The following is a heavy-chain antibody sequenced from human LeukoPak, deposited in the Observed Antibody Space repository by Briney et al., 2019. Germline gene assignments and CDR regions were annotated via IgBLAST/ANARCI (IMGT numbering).Heavy chain of an antibody. D-gene: IGHD2-15*01. V-gene: IGHV3-21*01. CDR2: ISSSSSYI. CDR3: ARVPCCYSNYFDY. CDR1: GFTFSSYS. Sequence: GGSLRLSCAASGFTFSSYSMNWVRQAPGKGLEWVSSISSSSSYIYFADSVKGRFTISRDNAKNSLYLQMNSLRAEDTAVYYCARVPCCYSNYFDYWGQGTLVTVSS. J-gene: IGHJ4*02.